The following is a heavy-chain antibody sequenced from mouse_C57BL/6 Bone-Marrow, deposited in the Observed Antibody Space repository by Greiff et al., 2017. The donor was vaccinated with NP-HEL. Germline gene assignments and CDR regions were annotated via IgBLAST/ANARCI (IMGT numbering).Heavy chain of an antibody. D-gene: IGHD1-1*01. J-gene: IGHJ4*01. CDR3: ARRSSGLYYYAMDY. CDR1: GYTFTDYY. CDR2: INPNNGGT. Sequence: EVQLQQSGPELVKPGASVKISCKASGYTFTDYYMNWVKQSHGQSLEWIGDINPNNGGTSYNQKFKGKATLTVDKSSSTAYMELRSLTSEDSAVYYCARRSSGLYYYAMDYWGQGTSVTVSS. V-gene: IGHV1-26*01.